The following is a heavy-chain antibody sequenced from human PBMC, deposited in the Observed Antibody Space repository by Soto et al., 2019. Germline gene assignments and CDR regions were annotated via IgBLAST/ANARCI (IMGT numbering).Heavy chain of an antibody. CDR1: GYTFTGYY. Sequence: ASVKVSYKASGYTFTGYYMHWVRQAPGQGLEWMGWINPNSGGTNYAQKFQGRVTMTRDTSISTAYMELSRLRSDDTAVYYCARGKDYYDSSGSFGYWGRGTLVTVSS. D-gene: IGHD3-22*01. J-gene: IGHJ4*02. CDR2: INPNSGGT. V-gene: IGHV1-2*02. CDR3: ARGKDYYDSSGSFGY.